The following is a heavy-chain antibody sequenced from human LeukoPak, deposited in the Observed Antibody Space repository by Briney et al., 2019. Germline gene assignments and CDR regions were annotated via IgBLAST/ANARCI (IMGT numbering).Heavy chain of an antibody. CDR3: ARDLGAGAFDI. D-gene: IGHD1-26*01. Sequence: ASVKVPCKASGYTFTDYYMHWVRQAPGQGLEWMGWISAYNGNTNYAQKLQGRVTMTTDTSTSTAYMELRSLRSDDTAVYYCARDLGAGAFDIWGQGTMVTVSS. J-gene: IGHJ3*02. V-gene: IGHV1-18*04. CDR2: ISAYNGNT. CDR1: GYTFTDYY.